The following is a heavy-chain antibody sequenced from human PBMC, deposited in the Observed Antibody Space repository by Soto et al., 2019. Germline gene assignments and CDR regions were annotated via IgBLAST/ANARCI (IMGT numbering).Heavy chain of an antibody. CDR3: ATDPPPPYSSSSRDYYYGMDV. V-gene: IGHV1-69*13. J-gene: IGHJ6*02. D-gene: IGHD6-6*01. Sequence: GFSEKVSCKASGGTFSSYAIRWVRQAPGPGLEWMGGIIPIFGSTSYAQHSQGRVTSPANGSPSTASMELSSLRSEDSPEYYSATDPPPPYSSSSRDYYYGMDVWGQGTTVTVSS. CDR1: GGTFSSYA. CDR2: IIPIFGST.